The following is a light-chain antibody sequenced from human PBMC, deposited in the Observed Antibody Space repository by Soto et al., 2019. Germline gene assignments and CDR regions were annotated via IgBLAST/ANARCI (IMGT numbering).Light chain of an antibody. J-gene: IGLJ2*01. CDR1: SSDVGGYNY. CDR3: SSYTSSSTPVV. Sequence: QSVLTQPASVSGSPGQSITISCTGTSSDVGGYNYVSWYQQHPGKAPKLMIYEVSNRPSGVSNRFSGSKSVNTASLTISGVQAEDEADYYCSSYTSSSTPVVFGGGTKLTVL. CDR2: EVS. V-gene: IGLV2-14*01.